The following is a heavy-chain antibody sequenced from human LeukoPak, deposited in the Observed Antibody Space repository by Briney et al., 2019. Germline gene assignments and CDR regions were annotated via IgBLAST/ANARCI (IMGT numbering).Heavy chain of an antibody. J-gene: IGHJ4*02. Sequence: GGSLRLSCAGSGFTFSSYSLHWVRQAQGTGMGWVGATSYEGIHKNYGGSVKGRFTSSRDNSKNTLYLQMNILRAEDTAIYYGARDGELGKTFKKIDYWGQGTLVTVST. CDR1: GFTFSSYS. CDR2: TSYEGIHK. CDR3: ARDGELGKTFKKIDY. V-gene: IGHV3-30-3*01. D-gene: IGHD7-27*01.